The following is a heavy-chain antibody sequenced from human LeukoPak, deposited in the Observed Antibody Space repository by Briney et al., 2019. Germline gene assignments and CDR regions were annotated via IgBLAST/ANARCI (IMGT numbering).Heavy chain of an antibody. CDR2: ISGSGGST. CDR3: AKVGVRESSGWLDFDY. J-gene: IGHJ4*02. CDR1: GFTFSSYA. D-gene: IGHD6-19*01. V-gene: IGHV3-23*01. Sequence: GGSLRLSCAASGFTFSSYAMSWVRQAPGKGLEWVSAISGSGGSTYYADSVKGRFTISRDNSKNTLYLQMGSLRAEDTAVYYCAKVGVRESSGWLDFDYWGQGTLVTVSS.